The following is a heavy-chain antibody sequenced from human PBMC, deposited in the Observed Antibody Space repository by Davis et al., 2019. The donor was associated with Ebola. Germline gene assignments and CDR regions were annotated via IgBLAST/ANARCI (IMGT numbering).Heavy chain of an antibody. CDR3: SGTSSSGDV. D-gene: IGHD2-2*01. V-gene: IGHV3-73*01. J-gene: IGHJ6*02. CDR2: IRSKANSYAT. Sequence: GESLKISCAASGFTFSGSAMHWVRQASGKGLEWVGRIRSKANSYATAYAASVKGRFTISRDDSKNTAYLQMNSLKTEDMAVYYCSGTSSSGDVWGQGTTVTVSS. CDR1: GFTFSGSA.